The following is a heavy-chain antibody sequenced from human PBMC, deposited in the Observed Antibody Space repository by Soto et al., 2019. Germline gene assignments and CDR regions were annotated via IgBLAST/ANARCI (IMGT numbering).Heavy chain of an antibody. V-gene: IGHV3-23*01. D-gene: IGHD2-15*01. CDR1: GFTFSSFA. CDR2: IPGNGEST. CDR3: AKNAIAVRPPLD. Sequence: EVQLLESGGGLVQPGGSLRLSCVGSGFTFSSFAMGWVRQAPGKGLEWVSSIPGNGESTYYADSVKGRFTISRENSRSTLYLQMNSLRVEDTAVYYCAKNAIAVRPPLDWGQGPLVTVSS. J-gene: IGHJ4*02.